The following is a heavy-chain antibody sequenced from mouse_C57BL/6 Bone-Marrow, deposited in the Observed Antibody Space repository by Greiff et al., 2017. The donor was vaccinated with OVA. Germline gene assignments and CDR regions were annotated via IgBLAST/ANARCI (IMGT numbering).Heavy chain of an antibody. D-gene: IGHD2-3*01. CDR2: ISDGGSYT. CDR1: GFTFSSYA. CDR3: ARDCRWLLTFAY. J-gene: IGHJ3*01. V-gene: IGHV5-4*01. Sequence: EVKLMESGGGLVKPGGSLKLSCAASGFTFSSYAMSWVRQTPEKRLEWVATISDGGSYTYYPDNVKGRFTISRDNAKNNLYLQMSHLKSEDTAMYYCARDCRWLLTFAYWGQGTLVTVSA.